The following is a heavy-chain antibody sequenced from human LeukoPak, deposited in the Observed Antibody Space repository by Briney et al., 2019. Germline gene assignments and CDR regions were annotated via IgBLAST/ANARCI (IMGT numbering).Heavy chain of an antibody. CDR1: GFTFSSYG. CDR2: IWYDGSNK. V-gene: IGHV3-33*01. J-gene: IGHJ6*02. CDR3: ARDSIAAAGDYYYGMDV. D-gene: IGHD6-13*01. Sequence: GGSLRLSCAASGFTFSSYGMHWVRQAPGKGLEWVAVIWYDGSNKYYADSVKGRFTISRDNSKNTLYLQMNSLRAEDTAVYHCARDSIAAAGDYYYGMDVWGQGTTVTVSS.